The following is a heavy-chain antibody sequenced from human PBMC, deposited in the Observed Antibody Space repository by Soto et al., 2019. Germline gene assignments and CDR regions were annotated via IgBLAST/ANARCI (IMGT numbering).Heavy chain of an antibody. V-gene: IGHV3-7*03. CDR3: ATDLYQLPTMKYYYYGMDV. Sequence: GGSLILSCEASGFTFSKYWMSWVRQAPGKRLEWVANIKEDGSEKYYLDSVKGRFTISRDNAENSLFLQMNSLRAEDTAVYYCATDLYQLPTMKYYYYGMDVWGQGTTVNV. D-gene: IGHD2-2*01. J-gene: IGHJ6*02. CDR2: IKEDGSEK. CDR1: GFTFSKYW.